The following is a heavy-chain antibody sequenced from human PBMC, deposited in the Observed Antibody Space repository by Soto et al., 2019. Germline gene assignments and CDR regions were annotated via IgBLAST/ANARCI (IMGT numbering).Heavy chain of an antibody. D-gene: IGHD6-19*01. CDR3: ARAIAVADAFYYGMDV. V-gene: IGHV1-18*01. J-gene: IGHJ6*02. CDR1: GYTFTSYG. Sequence: ASVKVSCKASGYTFTSYGISWVRQAPGQGLEWMGWISAYNGNTNYAQKLQGRVTMTTDTSTSTAYMELRSLRSDDTAVYYCARAIAVADAFYYGMDVWGQGTTVTVSS. CDR2: ISAYNGNT.